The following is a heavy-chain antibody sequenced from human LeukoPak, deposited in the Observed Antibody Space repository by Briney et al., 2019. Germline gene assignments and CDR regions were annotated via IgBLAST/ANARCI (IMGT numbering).Heavy chain of an antibody. V-gene: IGHV4-34*04. CDR1: GGSFSGYY. D-gene: IGHD2-8*01. Sequence: SETLSLTCAVYGGSFSGYYWRWVRQPPGQGLEWIGEINHSGSTNNNPPLNSRGTISVDTSKNKISLKLSSVTVADTAVYYCARVPPYCTNGACKGYFDYWGQGTLVTVSS. J-gene: IGHJ4*02. CDR2: INHSGST. CDR3: ARVPPYCTNGACKGYFDY.